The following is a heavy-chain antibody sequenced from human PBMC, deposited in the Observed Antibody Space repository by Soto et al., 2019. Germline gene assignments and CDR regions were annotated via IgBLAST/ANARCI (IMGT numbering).Heavy chain of an antibody. Sequence: PSDTLSLTCTVSGASISGYHWSWIRQFPGKGLECLGYISYSGATNYNPSLKSRVTMSIDTSKNQFSLKLSSVTAADTAVYYCASKYYYGSGNDFWGQGTLVTVSS. CDR2: ISYSGAT. CDR3: ASKYYYGSGNDF. D-gene: IGHD3-10*01. J-gene: IGHJ4*02. CDR1: GASISGYH. V-gene: IGHV4-59*12.